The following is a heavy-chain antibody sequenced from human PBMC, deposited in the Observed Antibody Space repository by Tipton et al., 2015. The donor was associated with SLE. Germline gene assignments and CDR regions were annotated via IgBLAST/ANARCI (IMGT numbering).Heavy chain of an antibody. V-gene: IGHV4-38-2*01. CDR1: GYSISSGYY. CDR2: IYTSGST. Sequence: TLSLTCAVSGYSISSGYYWGWIRQPPGKGLEWIGYIYTSGSTNYNPSLKSRVTISVDTSKNQFSLKLSSVTAADTAVYYCARSYGSGSGAFDIWGQGTMVTVSS. CDR3: ARSYGSGSGAFDI. D-gene: IGHD3-10*01. J-gene: IGHJ3*02.